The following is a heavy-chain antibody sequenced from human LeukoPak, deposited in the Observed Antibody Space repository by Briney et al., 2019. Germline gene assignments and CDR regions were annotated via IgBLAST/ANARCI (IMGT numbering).Heavy chain of an antibody. CDR2: ISGSGGST. D-gene: IGHD3-10*01. J-gene: IGHJ6*03. Sequence: GGSLRLSCAASGFTFSSYAMSWVRQAPGKGLEWVSFISGSGGSTYYVDSVKGRFTISRDNSKNTLYLQMNSLRAEDTAVYYCANPHLVPRITMVRGVIITDYMDVWGKGTTVTISS. CDR1: GFTFSSYA. V-gene: IGHV3-23*01. CDR3: ANPHLVPRITMVRGVIITDYMDV.